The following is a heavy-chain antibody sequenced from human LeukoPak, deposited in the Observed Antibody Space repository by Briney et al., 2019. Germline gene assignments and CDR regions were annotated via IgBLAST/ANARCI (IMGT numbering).Heavy chain of an antibody. CDR2: IIPIFGTA. Sequence: GASVKVSCKASGYTFTSYGISWVRQAPGQGLEWMGGIIPIFGTANYAQKFQGRVTITTDESTSTAYMELSSLRSEDTAVYYCASAGPGRELSFYYFDYWGQGTLVTVSS. D-gene: IGHD3-16*02. V-gene: IGHV1-69*05. CDR3: ASAGPGRELSFYYFDY. J-gene: IGHJ4*02. CDR1: GYTFTSYG.